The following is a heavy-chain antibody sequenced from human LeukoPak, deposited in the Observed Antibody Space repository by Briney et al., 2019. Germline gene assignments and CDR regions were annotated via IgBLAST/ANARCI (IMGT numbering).Heavy chain of an antibody. Sequence: SVKVSCKASGGTFSSYAISWVRQAPGQGLEWMGGIIPIFGTANYAQKLQGRVTITADESTSTAYMELSSLRSEDTAVYYCARDSLIGGRYYYYGMDVWGQGTTVTVSS. CDR2: IIPIFGTA. J-gene: IGHJ6*02. CDR3: ARDSLIGGRYYYYGMDV. V-gene: IGHV1-69*13. D-gene: IGHD3-10*01. CDR1: GGTFSSYA.